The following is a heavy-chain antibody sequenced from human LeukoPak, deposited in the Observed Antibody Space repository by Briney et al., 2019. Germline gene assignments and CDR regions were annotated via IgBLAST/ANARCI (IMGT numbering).Heavy chain of an antibody. CDR2: INPSGSST. CDR1: GYSFTSYY. Sequence: ASVKVSCKASGYSFTSYYMHWVRQAPGQGLEWMGLINPSGSSTTYAQRFQGRVTMTRDISTSTDYMELTSLTSDDTAMYYCARDLLNSSPVDVWGKGTTVTVSS. J-gene: IGHJ6*04. D-gene: IGHD6-13*01. CDR3: ARDLLNSSPVDV. V-gene: IGHV1-46*01.